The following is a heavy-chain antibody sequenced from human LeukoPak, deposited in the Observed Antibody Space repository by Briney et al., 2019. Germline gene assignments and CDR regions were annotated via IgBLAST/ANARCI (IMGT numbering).Heavy chain of an antibody. CDR2: IYYSGST. D-gene: IGHD3-22*01. CDR1: GYSISSGYY. J-gene: IGHJ4*02. V-gene: IGHV4-38-2*02. Sequence: SETLSLTCTVSGYSISSGYYWGWIRQPPGKGLEWIGYIYYSGSTNHNPSLKSRFTISVDTSKNQLSLKLTSVLAADTAVYYCARGKDYYDTSGYPTFHYWGQGTLVTVSS. CDR3: ARGKDYYDTSGYPTFHY.